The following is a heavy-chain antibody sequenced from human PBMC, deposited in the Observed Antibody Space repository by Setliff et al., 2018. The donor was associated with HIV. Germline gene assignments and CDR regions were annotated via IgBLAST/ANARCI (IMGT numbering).Heavy chain of an antibody. J-gene: IGHJ6*04. CDR3: ARGKGVGGVVITGCLDV. Sequence: GASVKVSCKPSGQSFTNYDIHWLRRASGQGLEWMGWMNPSSGNTGYAQKFQGRLTMTRDTSISTAYMELSSLTSEDTAVYYCARGKGVGGVVITGCLDVWGKGTTVTVSS. CDR2: MNPSSGNT. CDR1: GQSFTNYD. V-gene: IGHV1-8*01. D-gene: IGHD3-10*01.